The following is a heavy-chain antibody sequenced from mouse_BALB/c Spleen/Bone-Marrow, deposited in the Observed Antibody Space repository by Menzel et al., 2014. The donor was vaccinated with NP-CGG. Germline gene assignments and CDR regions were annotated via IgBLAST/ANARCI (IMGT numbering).Heavy chain of an antibody. Sequence: QVQLQQSGAELMKPGASVKISCKATGYTFSSYWIEWVKQRPGHGLEWIGEILPGSNSTNYNEEFKGKATFTANTSSNTAYMQLSSLTSEDSAVYYCARRRFRGCDYWGQGTTLTVSS. CDR3: ARRRFRGCDY. D-gene: IGHD3-3*01. J-gene: IGHJ2*01. V-gene: IGHV1-9*01. CDR1: GYTFSSYW. CDR2: ILPGSNST.